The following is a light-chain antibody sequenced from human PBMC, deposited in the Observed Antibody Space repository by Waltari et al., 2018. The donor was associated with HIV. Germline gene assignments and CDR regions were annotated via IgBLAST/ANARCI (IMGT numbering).Light chain of an antibody. J-gene: IGLJ3*02. V-gene: IGLV1-44*01. CDR3: AAWDDRLNGWV. Sequence: QSVLTQPPSASGTPGQRVTISCSGSSSTIGINTVNWYQHLPGTAPKLLIYSSNQRPSGVPDRFSGSKSGTSASLAISGLQSEDEADYYCAAWDDRLNGWVFGGGTKLTVL. CDR1: SSTIGINT. CDR2: SSN.